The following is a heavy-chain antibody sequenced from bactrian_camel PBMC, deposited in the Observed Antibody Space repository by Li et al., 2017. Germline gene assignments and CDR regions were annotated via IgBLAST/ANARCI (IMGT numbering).Heavy chain of an antibody. D-gene: IGHD2*01. V-gene: IGHV3S9*01. Sequence: HVQLVESGGGSAQAGGSLRLACVASGPYTRNSYSMGWFRQAPGEQREGVAVMDTYGTIAYADSVKGRFTISRDDAKSTLYLHLNRLETEDTATYFCEQYSGIDGRLYKPRGQGTQVTVS. CDR1: GPYTRNSYS. CDR3: EQYSGIDGRLYKP. J-gene: IGHJ4*01. CDR2: MDTYGTI.